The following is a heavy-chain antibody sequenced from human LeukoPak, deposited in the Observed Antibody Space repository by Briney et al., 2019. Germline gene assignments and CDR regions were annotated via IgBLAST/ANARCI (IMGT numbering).Heavy chain of an antibody. CDR1: GFTFSSYA. J-gene: IGHJ4*02. V-gene: IGHV3-23*01. D-gene: IGHD3-10*01. CDR2: IGGRDGST. Sequence: GGSLRLSCAASGFTFSSYAMSWVRQAPGKGLEWVSAIGGRDGSTYYADSVKGRFTISRDNSKNTLYVQMNSLRAEDTAVYYCAKGHYYGSGSLDYWGQGTLVTVSS. CDR3: AKGHYYGSGSLDY.